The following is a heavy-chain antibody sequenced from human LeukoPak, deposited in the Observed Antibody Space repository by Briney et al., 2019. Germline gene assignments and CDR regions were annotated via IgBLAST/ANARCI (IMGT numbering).Heavy chain of an antibody. CDR3: AREGYYDSSGYSGWFDP. Sequence: PGGSLRLSCAASGFTFSNSWMHWVRHVPGKGLEWVANIKQDGTEKYYVDSVKGRFIISRDNTKNSVYLQMDSLSAEDTAVYFCAREGYYDSSGYSGWFDPWGQGTLVTVSS. CDR2: IKQDGTEK. J-gene: IGHJ5*02. V-gene: IGHV3-7*01. CDR1: GFTFSNSW. D-gene: IGHD3-22*01.